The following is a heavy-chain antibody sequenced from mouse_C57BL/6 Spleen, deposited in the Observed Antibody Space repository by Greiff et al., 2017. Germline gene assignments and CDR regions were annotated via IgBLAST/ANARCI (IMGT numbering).Heavy chain of an antibody. CDR3: ARDEDYDAMDY. V-gene: IGHV5-4*01. CDR1: GFTFSSYA. Sequence: EVQGVESGGGLVKPGGSLKLSCAASGFTFSSYAMSWVRQTPEKRLEWVATISDGGSYTYYPDNVKGRFTISRDNAKNNLYLQMSHLKSEDTAMYYCARDEDYDAMDYGGQGTSVTVSS. CDR2: ISDGGSYT. J-gene: IGHJ4*01.